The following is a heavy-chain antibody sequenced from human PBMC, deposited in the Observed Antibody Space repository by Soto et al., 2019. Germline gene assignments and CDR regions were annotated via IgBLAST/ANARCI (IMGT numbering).Heavy chain of an antibody. Sequence: QVQLVQSGAEVKKPGASVKVYCKASRYTFTSYDINSVRHATAQGLEWMGWMNPNSGNTGYAQKFQGRVTMPRITSISKAYMVLSNLRSEYTAVYYCARDRGDHRDYPDYYYYCRDWWGKGTTVTVCS. CDR3: ARDRGDHRDYPDYYYYCRDW. J-gene: IGHJ6*03. V-gene: IGHV1-8*01. D-gene: IGHD4-17*01. CDR1: RYTFTSYD. CDR2: MNPNSGNT.